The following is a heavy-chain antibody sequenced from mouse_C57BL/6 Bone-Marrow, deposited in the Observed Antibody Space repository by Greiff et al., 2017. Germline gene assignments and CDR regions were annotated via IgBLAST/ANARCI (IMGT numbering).Heavy chain of an antibody. V-gene: IGHV1-64*01. J-gene: IGHJ4*01. Sequence: QVQLQQPGAELVKPGASVKLSCKASGYTFTSYWMHWVKQRPGQGLEWIGMIHPNSGSTNYNEKFKSKATMTVDKSSSTAYMQLSSLTSEDYAVYYCARTPREYAMDYWGQGTSVTVSS. CDR3: ARTPREYAMDY. D-gene: IGHD3-3*01. CDR1: GYTFTSYW. CDR2: IHPNSGST.